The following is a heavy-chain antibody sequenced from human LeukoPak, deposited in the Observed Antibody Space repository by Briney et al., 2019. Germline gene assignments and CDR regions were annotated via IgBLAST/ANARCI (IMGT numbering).Heavy chain of an antibody. J-gene: IGHJ4*02. CDR1: GFTFSSYG. CDR2: ISYDGSNK. V-gene: IGHV3-30*18. D-gene: IGHD4-17*01. Sequence: PGGSLRLSCAASGFTFSSYGMHWVRQAPGKGLEWVAVISYDGSNKYYADSVKGRFTISRDNSKNTLYLQMNSLRAEDTAVYYCAKARPTVTTLGYFDYWGQGTLVTVSS. CDR3: AKARPTVTTLGYFDY.